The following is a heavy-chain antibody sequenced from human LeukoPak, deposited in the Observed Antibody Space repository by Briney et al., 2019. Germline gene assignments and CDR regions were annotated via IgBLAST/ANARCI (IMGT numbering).Heavy chain of an antibody. V-gene: IGHV3-48*01. CDR1: GFTFSSYS. CDR3: ARDLGYYDSSGFRDY. J-gene: IGHJ4*02. CDR2: ISSSSSTI. D-gene: IGHD3-22*01. Sequence: GGSLRLSCAASGFTFSSYSMNWVRQAPGKGLEWVSYISSSSSTIYYADSVKGRFTISRDNAKNSLYLQMNSLRAEDTAVYYCARDLGYYDSSGFRDYWGQGTLVTVSS.